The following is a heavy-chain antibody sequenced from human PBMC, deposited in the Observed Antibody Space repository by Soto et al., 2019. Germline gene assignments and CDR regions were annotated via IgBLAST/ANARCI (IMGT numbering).Heavy chain of an antibody. D-gene: IGHD3-22*01. CDR2: INHSGSI. V-gene: IGHV4-34*01. CDR1: GGSFSGHY. CDR3: ARGNGMILAVQGDAPDKKYLDS. Sequence: SETLSLTCAVYGGSFSGHYWNWIRQPPGKGLEWIGEINHSGSINYNPSLKSRVTISVDTSKDQFSLKLRSVTAADTAIYYCARGNGMILAVQGDAPDKKYLDSWSQGTLVTVSS. J-gene: IGHJ4*02.